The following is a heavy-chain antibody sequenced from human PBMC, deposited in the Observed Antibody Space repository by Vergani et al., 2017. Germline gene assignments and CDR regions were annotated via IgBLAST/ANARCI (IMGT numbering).Heavy chain of an antibody. D-gene: IGHD2-21*01. CDR3: AGGNCGVNCPKYNWLAP. CDR2: ISESGST. CDR1: GGPLSGYY. Sequence: QVQLQQWGAGLLKPSETLSLTCAVYGGPLSGYYWSWIRQPPGKELEWIGEISESGSTNYNPSLRSRLTMSIDTSRSQFSLSLSSVTAADTAVYYCAGGNCGVNCPKYNWLAPWGRGILVTVSS. J-gene: IGHJ5*02. V-gene: IGHV4-34*01.